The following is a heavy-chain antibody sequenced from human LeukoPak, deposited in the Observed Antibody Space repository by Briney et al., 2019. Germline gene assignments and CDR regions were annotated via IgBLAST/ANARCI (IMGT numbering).Heavy chain of an antibody. CDR3: AKAMTRILYDPLAGDY. D-gene: IGHD2-8*01. Sequence: QPGGSLRLSCAASGFTFSSYAMSWVRQAPGKGLEWVSAISGSGGSTYYADSVKGRFTISRDNSKNTLYLQMNSLRAEDTAVYYCAKAMTRILYDPLAGDYWGQGTLVTVSS. J-gene: IGHJ4*02. CDR1: GFTFSSYA. V-gene: IGHV3-23*01. CDR2: ISGSGGST.